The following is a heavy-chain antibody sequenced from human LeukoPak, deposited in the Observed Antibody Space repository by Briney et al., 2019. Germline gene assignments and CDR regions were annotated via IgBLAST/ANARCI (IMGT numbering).Heavy chain of an antibody. D-gene: IGHD3-3*01. CDR2: INHSGSP. CDR3: GSRRTAMFGVIKGPIDY. CDR1: GGSFSDYY. J-gene: IGHJ4*02. Sequence: PSETLSLTCAIYGGSFSDYYWTWIRQPPGKGLEWIGEINHSGSPNNNPSLKSRVSISFDTSKNQFSLKLTSVTAADTAVYYCGSRRTAMFGVIKGPIDYWGQGTLVTVSS. V-gene: IGHV4-34*01.